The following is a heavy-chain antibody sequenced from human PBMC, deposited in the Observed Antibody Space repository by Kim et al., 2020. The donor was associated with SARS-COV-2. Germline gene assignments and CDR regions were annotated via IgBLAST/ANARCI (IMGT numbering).Heavy chain of an antibody. Sequence: TRGRTNYNPSLQSRVTMSVDMAKNQFSLKLSSVTAADTAVYYCARALGHWGQGTLVTVSS. D-gene: IGHD3-16*02. CDR2: TRGRT. J-gene: IGHJ4*02. V-gene: IGHV4-4*07. CDR3: ARALGH.